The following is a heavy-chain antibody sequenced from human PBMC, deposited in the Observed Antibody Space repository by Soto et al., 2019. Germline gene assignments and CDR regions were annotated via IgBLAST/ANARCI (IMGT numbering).Heavy chain of an antibody. D-gene: IGHD5-18*01. CDR2: INHSGST. CDR1: GGSLNGYY. J-gene: IGHJ5*02. Sequence: SETLSITLAVYGGSLNGYYWSWIRQPPGKGLEWIGEINHSGSTNYNPSLKSRVTISVDTSKNQFSLKLSSVTAADTAVYYCASGGYSYGSNWFDPWGQGTLVTVS. V-gene: IGHV4-34*01. CDR3: ASGGYSYGSNWFDP.